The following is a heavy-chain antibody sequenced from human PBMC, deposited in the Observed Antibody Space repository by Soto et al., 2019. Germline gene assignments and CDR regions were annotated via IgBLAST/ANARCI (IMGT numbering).Heavy chain of an antibody. Sequence: QVQLMQSGGEVKKPGASVKVSCKASGFTFRIYAIAWVRQAPGQGLEWMGWIRTHNGNANYAQNFQDRITMTADTSTNTAYLELRNLRTDDTAVYYCARLTGFISTFPDYWGQGTLGSVSS. D-gene: IGHD3-16*02. V-gene: IGHV1-18*04. CDR2: IRTHNGNA. J-gene: IGHJ4*02. CDR1: GFTFRIYA. CDR3: ARLTGFISTFPDY.